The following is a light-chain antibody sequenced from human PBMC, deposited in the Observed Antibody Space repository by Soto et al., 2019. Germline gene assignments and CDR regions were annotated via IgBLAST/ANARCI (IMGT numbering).Light chain of an antibody. CDR2: AAS. CDR3: QQYYSYPRT. J-gene: IGKJ1*01. Sequence: AIRMTQSPSSLSASPGDRVTVTCRASQGISTFLACYQQQQGKAPKFLMHAASTLYSGVPSRFSGSGSGTNFTLTISGLQSEDFATYYCQQYYSYPRTFGQGTKVEMK. V-gene: IGKV1-8*01. CDR1: QGISTF.